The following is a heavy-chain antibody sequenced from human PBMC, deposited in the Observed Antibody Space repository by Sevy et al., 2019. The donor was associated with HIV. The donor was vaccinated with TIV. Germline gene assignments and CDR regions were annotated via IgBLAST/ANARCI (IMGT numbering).Heavy chain of an antibody. CDR1: GYIFSDYW. D-gene: IGHD5-12*01. Sequence: ASVKVSCKASGYIFSDYWIYWVRQAPGQGFEWMGWINPASGATVSGQKFQGGVAMTSDTSINTAYMELYRLTSDDTAVYYCARGGSDGNYWGQGSLVTVSS. V-gene: IGHV1-2*02. CDR2: INPASGAT. CDR3: ARGGSDGNY. J-gene: IGHJ4*02.